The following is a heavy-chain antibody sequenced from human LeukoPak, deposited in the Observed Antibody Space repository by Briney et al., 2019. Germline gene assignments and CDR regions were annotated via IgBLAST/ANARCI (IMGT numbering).Heavy chain of an antibody. Sequence: RPGGSLRLSCAASGFTFSSYGMHWVRQAPGKGLEWVAVIWYDGSNKYYADSVKGRFTISRDNSKNTLYLQMNSLRAEDTAVYYCARGPRSPTFIVYWGQGTLVTVSS. D-gene: IGHD3-16*01. J-gene: IGHJ4*02. CDR2: IWYDGSNK. CDR3: ARGPRSPTFIVY. CDR1: GFTFSSYG. V-gene: IGHV3-33*01.